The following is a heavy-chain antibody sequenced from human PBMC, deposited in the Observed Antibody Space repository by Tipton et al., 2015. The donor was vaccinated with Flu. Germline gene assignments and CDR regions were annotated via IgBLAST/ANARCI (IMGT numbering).Heavy chain of an antibody. D-gene: IGHD4-11*01. V-gene: IGHV4-59*08. J-gene: IGHJ5*02. CDR1: GDSINSYY. CDR3: ARRDYSNYVSDPKNWFDP. CDR2: IHYTGNT. Sequence: TLSLTCTVSGDSINSYYWSWIRQPPGQGLEWIGNIHYTGNTYYNPSLKSRVTISVDTSKNQFSLKLSSVTAADTAVYYCARRDYSNYVSDPKNWFDPWGQGTLVTVSS.